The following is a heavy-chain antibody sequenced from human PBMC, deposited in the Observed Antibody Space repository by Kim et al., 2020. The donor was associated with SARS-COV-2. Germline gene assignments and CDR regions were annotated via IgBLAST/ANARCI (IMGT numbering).Heavy chain of an antibody. J-gene: IGHJ4*02. V-gene: IGHV3-48*02. D-gene: IGHD6-19*01. CDR2: ISSSSSTI. CDR3: ARVGDQSSGWYFPEYYFDY. Sequence: GGSLRLSCAASGFTFSSYSMNWVRQAPGKGLEWVSYISSSSSTIYYADSVKGRFTISRDNAKNSLYLQMNSLRDEDTAVYYCARVGDQSSGWYFPEYYFDYWGQGTLVTVSS. CDR1: GFTFSSYS.